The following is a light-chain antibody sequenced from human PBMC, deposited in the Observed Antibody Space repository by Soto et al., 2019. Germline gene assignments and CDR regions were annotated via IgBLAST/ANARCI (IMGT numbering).Light chain of an antibody. Sequence: EIVLTQSPVTLSLSAGEIATLSCSASQSVSNFLAWYRQKSGQAPRLLIWHASNRATGIPDRFSGSGSGKDFSLTISRLEPEDFAVYYCKCYGTLRKFGQGTKVDIK. CDR1: QSVSNF. V-gene: IGKV3-20*01. CDR3: KCYGTLRK. J-gene: IGKJ1*01. CDR2: HAS.